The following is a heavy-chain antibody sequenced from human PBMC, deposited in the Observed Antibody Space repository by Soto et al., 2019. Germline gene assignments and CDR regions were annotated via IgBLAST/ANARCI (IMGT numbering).Heavy chain of an antibody. V-gene: IGHV3-33*01. CDR2: IWSDGSNK. Sequence: QVHLVESGGGVVQPGGSLRLSCGASGFTFSSSGMHWVRQAPGKGLEWLTVIWSDGSNKYYADSVKGRFTISRDNSKNTLYLEMNGLRAEDTAVYYCARSNRYSGSSHWGGGLDYWGQGTLVTVSS. D-gene: IGHD6-6*01. J-gene: IGHJ4*02. CDR3: ARSNRYSGSSHWGGGLDY. CDR1: GFTFSSSG.